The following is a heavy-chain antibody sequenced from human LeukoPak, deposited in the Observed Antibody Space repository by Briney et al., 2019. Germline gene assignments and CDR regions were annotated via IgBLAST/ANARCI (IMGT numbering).Heavy chain of an antibody. Sequence: ETLSLTCTVSGGSISSYHWSWIRQPPGKGLEWIGYIYYSGSTNYNPSLKSRVTISVDTSKNQFSLKLSSVTAADTAVYYCARVIHSLDTRGRYYYFGMDVWGQGTTATVSS. CDR3: ARVIHSLDTRGRYYYFGMDV. V-gene: IGHV4-59*01. CDR1: GGSISSYH. CDR2: IYYSGST. J-gene: IGHJ6*02. D-gene: IGHD2-15*01.